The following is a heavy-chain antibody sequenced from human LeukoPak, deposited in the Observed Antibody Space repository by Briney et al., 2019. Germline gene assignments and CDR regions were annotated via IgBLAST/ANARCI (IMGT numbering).Heavy chain of an antibody. J-gene: IGHJ6*03. V-gene: IGHV1-18*01. CDR3: ARRAIYDSSVRGYYYYYYYMDV. D-gene: IGHD3-22*01. CDR2: ISAYNGNT. CDR1: GYTFTSYG. Sequence: GASVKVSCKASGYTFTSYGISWVRQAPGQGLEWMGWISAYNGNTNYAQKLQGRVTMTTDTSTSTAYMELRSLRSDDTAVYYCARRAIYDSSVRGYYYYYYYMDVWGKGTTVTVSS.